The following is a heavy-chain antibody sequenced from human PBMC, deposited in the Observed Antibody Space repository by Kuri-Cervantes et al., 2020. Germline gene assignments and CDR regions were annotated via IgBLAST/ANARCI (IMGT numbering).Heavy chain of an antibody. V-gene: IGHV3-48*03. D-gene: IGHD2-15*01. CDR1: GFTFSSYE. CDR2: INSSGSTI. CDR3: AKDLSGGVVAAAFDY. J-gene: IGHJ4*02. Sequence: GGSLRLSCAASGFTFSSYEMNWVRQAPGKGLEWVSYINSSGSTIYYADSVKGRFTISRDNAKNSLYLQMNSLRAEDTALYYCAKDLSGGVVAAAFDYWGQGTLVTVSS.